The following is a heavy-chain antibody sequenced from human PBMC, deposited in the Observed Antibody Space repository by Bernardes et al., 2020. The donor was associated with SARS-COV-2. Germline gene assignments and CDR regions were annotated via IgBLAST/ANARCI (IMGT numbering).Heavy chain of an antibody. V-gene: IGHV3-15*07. CDR2: IKSKTDGGTT. D-gene: IGHD3-16*02. CDR3: TTEDYDYVWGSYRSYYYYYGMDV. J-gene: IGHJ6*02. CDR1: GFTFSNAC. Sequence: GGSLRLSCAASGFTFSNACMNWVRQAPGKGLEWVGRIKSKTDGGTTDYAAPVKGRFTISRDDSKNTLYLQMNSLKTEDTAVYYCTTEDYDYVWGSYRSYYYYYGMDVWGQGTTVTVSS.